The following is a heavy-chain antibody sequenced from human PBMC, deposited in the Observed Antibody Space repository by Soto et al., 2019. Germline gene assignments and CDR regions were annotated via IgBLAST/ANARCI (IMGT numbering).Heavy chain of an antibody. Sequence: QVQLVQSGAAVKKPGSSVKVSCKASGGTFSSYTISWVRQAPGQGLEWMGRIIPILGIANYAQKFQGRVTITADKSTSTAYMELSSLRSEDTAVYYCARSYSSGWYWFDPWGQGTLVTVSS. J-gene: IGHJ5*02. CDR1: GGTFSSYT. CDR2: IIPILGIA. CDR3: ARSYSSGWYWFDP. V-gene: IGHV1-69*02. D-gene: IGHD6-19*01.